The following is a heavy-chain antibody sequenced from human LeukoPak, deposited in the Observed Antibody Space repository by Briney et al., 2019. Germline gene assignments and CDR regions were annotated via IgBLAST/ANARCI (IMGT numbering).Heavy chain of an antibody. V-gene: IGHV4-30-4*08. Sequence: SQTLSLTCTVSGRSISSGDYYWSWIRQPPGKGLEWIGYIYYSGSTYYNPSLKSRVTISVDTSKNQFSLKLSSVTAADTAVYYCARDPKGYCSSTSCYTPNYWGQGTLVTVSS. CDR1: GRSISSGDYY. CDR2: IYYSGST. J-gene: IGHJ4*02. CDR3: ARDPKGYCSSTSCYTPNY. D-gene: IGHD2-2*02.